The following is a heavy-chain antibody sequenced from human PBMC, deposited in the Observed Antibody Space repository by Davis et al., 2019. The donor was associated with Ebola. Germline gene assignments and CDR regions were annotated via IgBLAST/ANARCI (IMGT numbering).Heavy chain of an antibody. J-gene: IGHJ6*04. D-gene: IGHD1-26*01. CDR3: ARGLGEVDYYYGMDV. V-gene: IGHV4-61*08. CDR2: YYYTGST. CDR1: GGFVSSGGYS. Sequence: MPSETLSLTCAVSGGFVSSGGYSWSWIRQPPGKGLEWIGYYYYTGSTNYNPSLKSRVTISVDKSKNQFSLKLSSVTAADTAVYYCARGLGEVDYYYGMDVWGKGTTVTVSS.